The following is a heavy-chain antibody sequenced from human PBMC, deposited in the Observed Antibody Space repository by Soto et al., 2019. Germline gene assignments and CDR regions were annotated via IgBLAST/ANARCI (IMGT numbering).Heavy chain of an antibody. V-gene: IGHV3-64*01. CDR1: GFTFSSYA. D-gene: IGHD1-26*01. CDR3: ARMGRGELNYYSGMDV. J-gene: IGHJ6*02. CDR2: ISSNGGST. Sequence: EVQLVESGGGLVQPGGSLRLSCAASGFTFSSYAMHWVRQAPGKGLEYVSAISSNGGSTYYANSVKGRFTISRDNSNNTLYLQMGRLRAEEMAVYYCARMGRGELNYYSGMDVWGQGTTVTVSS.